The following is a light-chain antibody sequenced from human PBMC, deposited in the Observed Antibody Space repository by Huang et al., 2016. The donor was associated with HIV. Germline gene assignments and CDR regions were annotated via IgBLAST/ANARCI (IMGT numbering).Light chain of an antibody. V-gene: IGKV1-8*01. CDR2: AAS. CDR1: QDINNF. Sequence: IRMTQSPSSLSASTGDRVTITCRANQDINNFLAWYQQRPGSVPKLLIYAASTLQRGVPSRFSGNGSGTDFTLTIGCLHSEDVATYYCQQYDIHPLTFGPGPEWTLN. CDR3: QQYDIHPLT. J-gene: IGKJ3*01.